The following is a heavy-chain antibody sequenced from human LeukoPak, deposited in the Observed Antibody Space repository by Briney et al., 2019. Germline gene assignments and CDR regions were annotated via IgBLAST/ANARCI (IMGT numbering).Heavy chain of an antibody. CDR2: IYSGGST. CDR1: GFTVSSNY. V-gene: IGHV3-53*01. CDR3: AREVREDYYMDV. J-gene: IGHJ6*03. D-gene: IGHD3-10*01. Sequence: PGGSLRLTCADSGFTVSSNYMSWVRQAPGKGLEWVSVIYSGGSTYYADSVKGRFTISRDNSKNTLYLQMNSLRAEDTAVYYCAREVREDYYMDVWGKGTTVTVSS.